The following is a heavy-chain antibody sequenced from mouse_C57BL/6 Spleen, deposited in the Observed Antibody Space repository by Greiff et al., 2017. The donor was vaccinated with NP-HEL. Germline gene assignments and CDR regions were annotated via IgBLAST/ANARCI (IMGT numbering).Heavy chain of an antibody. Sequence: QVQLQQSGPELVKPGASVKISCKASGYAFSSSWMNWVKQRPGKGLEWIGRIYPGDGDTNYNGKFKGKATLTADKSSSTAYMQLSSLTSEDSAVYFCARGRISNYVAYWGQGTLVTVSA. D-gene: IGHD2-5*01. J-gene: IGHJ3*01. V-gene: IGHV1-82*01. CDR3: ARGRISNYVAY. CDR1: GYAFSSSW. CDR2: IYPGDGDT.